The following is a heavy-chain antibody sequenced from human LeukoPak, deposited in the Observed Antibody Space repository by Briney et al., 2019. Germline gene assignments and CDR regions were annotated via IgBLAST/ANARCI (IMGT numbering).Heavy chain of an antibody. V-gene: IGHV1-2*02. CDR2: INPNSGGT. Sequence: GASVKVSCKASGYTFTGYYMHWVRQAPGQGLEWMGWINPNSGGTNYAQKFQGRVTMTRDTSISTAYMELSRLRSDDTAVYYCARENSSGYYPPGYYMDVWGKGTTVTVSS. CDR1: GYTFTGYY. D-gene: IGHD3-22*01. J-gene: IGHJ6*03. CDR3: ARENSSGYYPPGYYMDV.